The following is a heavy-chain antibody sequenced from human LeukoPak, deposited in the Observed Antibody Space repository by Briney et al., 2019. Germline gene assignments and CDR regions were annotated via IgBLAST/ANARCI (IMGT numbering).Heavy chain of an antibody. Sequence: PSETLSLTCTVSGGSISSSTYYWGWIRQPPGKGLEWIGSIYYSGSTYYNPSLTSRVTISVDMSKNQFSLKLPSVTAADTAVFYCARGIAAAGQYYFDYWGQGTLVTVSS. V-gene: IGHV4-39*01. J-gene: IGHJ4*02. CDR3: ARGIAAAGQYYFDY. CDR2: IYYSGST. CDR1: GGSISSSTYY. D-gene: IGHD6-13*01.